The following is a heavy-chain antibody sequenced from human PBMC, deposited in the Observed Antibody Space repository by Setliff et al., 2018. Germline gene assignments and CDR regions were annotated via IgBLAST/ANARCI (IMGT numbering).Heavy chain of an antibody. Sequence: GESLKISCKDSASTFSNYWIVWVRQMPGKXXXXXXXXXXXXXXXXXHPSFQXXXPISADKSISTAYLQWSSLKASDTAMYYCARALYPSSFIGHNWFDPWGQGTQVTVSS. D-gene: IGHD2-2*01. CDR1: ASTFSNYW. V-gene: IGHV5-51*01. CDR2: XXXXXXXX. CDR3: ARALYPSSFIGHNWFDP. J-gene: IGHJ5*02.